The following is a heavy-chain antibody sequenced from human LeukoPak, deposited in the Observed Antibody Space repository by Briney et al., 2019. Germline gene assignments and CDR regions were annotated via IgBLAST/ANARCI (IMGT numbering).Heavy chain of an antibody. D-gene: IGHD5/OR15-5a*01. CDR1: GFSFSTYG. J-gene: IGHJ4*02. Sequence: PGKSLRLSCAASGFSFSTYGMHWVRQAPGKGLEWVSLTSGDGITTYFADSVKGRFTISRDNSKSSLFLQMNSLRTEDTALYYCARDHVYGGADYWGQGTLVTVSS. V-gene: IGHV3-43*02. CDR3: ARDHVYGGADY. CDR2: TSGDGITT.